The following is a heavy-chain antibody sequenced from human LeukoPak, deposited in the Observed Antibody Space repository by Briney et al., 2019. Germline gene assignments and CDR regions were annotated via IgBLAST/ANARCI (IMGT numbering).Heavy chain of an antibody. CDR2: ISGSGGST. CDR3: AKASSSWPRGPFDY. Sequence: PGGSLRLPCAASGFTFSSYAMSWVRQAPGKGLEWVSAISGSGGSTYYADSVKGRFTISRDNSKNTLYLQMNSLRAEDTAVYYCAKASSSWPRGPFDYWGQGTLVTVSS. D-gene: IGHD6-13*01. CDR1: GFTFSSYA. V-gene: IGHV3-23*01. J-gene: IGHJ4*02.